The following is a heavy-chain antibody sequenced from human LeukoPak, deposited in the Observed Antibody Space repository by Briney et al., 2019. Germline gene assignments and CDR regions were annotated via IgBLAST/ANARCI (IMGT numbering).Heavy chain of an antibody. V-gene: IGHV4-38-2*02. CDR3: ARGAPHSIGIAAAGPFDP. Sequence: SETLSLTCTVSGYSISSGYYWGWIRPPPGKGLEWIGSIYHSGSTYYNPSLKSRVTISVDTSKNQFSLKLSSVTAADTAVYYCARGAPHSIGIAAAGPFDPWGQGTLVTVSS. CDR1: GYSISSGYY. J-gene: IGHJ5*02. CDR2: IYHSGST. D-gene: IGHD6-13*01.